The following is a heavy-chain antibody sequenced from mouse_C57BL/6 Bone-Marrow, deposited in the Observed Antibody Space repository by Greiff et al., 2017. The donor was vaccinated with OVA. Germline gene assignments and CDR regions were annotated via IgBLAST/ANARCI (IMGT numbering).Heavy chain of an antibody. CDR2: INPGSGGT. CDR3: ARAYGNYVLDY. V-gene: IGHV1-54*01. CDR1: GYAFTNYL. J-gene: IGHJ2*01. Sequence: VQLQQSGAELVRPGTSVKVSCKASGYAFTNYLIEWVKQRPGQGLEWIGVINPGSGGTNYNEKFKGKATLTADKSSSTAYMQLSSLTSEDSAVYVCARAYGNYVLDYWGQGTTLTVSS. D-gene: IGHD2-1*01.